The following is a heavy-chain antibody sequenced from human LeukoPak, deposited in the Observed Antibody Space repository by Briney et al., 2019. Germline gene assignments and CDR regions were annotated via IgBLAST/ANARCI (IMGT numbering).Heavy chain of an antibody. CDR2: INPSGGST. V-gene: IGHV1-46*01. J-gene: IGHJ6*03. D-gene: IGHD3-10*01. CDR3: ARDYYYYGSGSSGYYYYMDV. CDR1: GYTFTSYY. Sequence: ASVKVSCKASGYTFTSYYMHWVRQAPGQGLEWMGIINPSGGSTSYAQKFQGRVTMTRDMSTSTVYMELSSLRSEDTAVYYCARDYYYYGSGSSGYYYYMDVWGKGTTVTVSS.